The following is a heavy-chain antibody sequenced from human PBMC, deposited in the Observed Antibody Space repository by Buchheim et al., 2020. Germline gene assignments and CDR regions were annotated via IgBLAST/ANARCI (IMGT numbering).Heavy chain of an antibody. CDR3: ARAFCGGDCPRWYFDY. D-gene: IGHD2-21*02. CDR2: IWYDGSNK. Sequence: QVQLVESGGGVVQPGRSLRLSCAASGFTFSSYGMHWVRQAPGKGLEWVAVIWYDGSNKYFADSVKGRFTISRDNFKNTLYLQMNSLRAEDTAVYYCARAFCGGDCPRWYFDYWGQGTL. J-gene: IGHJ4*02. V-gene: IGHV3-33*01. CDR1: GFTFSSYG.